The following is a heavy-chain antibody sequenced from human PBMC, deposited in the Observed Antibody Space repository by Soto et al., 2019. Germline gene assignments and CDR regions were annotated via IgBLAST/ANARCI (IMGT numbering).Heavy chain of an antibody. CDR3: ARGFVGYCSSTSCYPSFVDY. D-gene: IGHD2-2*01. V-gene: IGHV1-69*13. Sequence: GASVKVSCKASGGTFSSYAISWVRQAPGQGLEWMGGIIPIFGTANYAQKFQGRVTITADESTSTAYMELSSLRSEDTAVYYCARGFVGYCSSTSCYPSFVDYCGQGTLVTVSS. J-gene: IGHJ4*02. CDR1: GGTFSSYA. CDR2: IIPIFGTA.